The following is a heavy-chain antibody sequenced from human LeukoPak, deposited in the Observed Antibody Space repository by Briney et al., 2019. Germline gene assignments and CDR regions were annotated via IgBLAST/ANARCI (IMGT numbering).Heavy chain of an antibody. J-gene: IGHJ4*02. D-gene: IGHD3-3*01. V-gene: IGHV4-30-2*01. Sequence: SQTLSLTCAVSGGSISSGGYSWSWIRQPPGKGLEWIGYIYHSGSTNYNPSLKSRVTISVDTSKNQFSLKLSSVTAADTAVYYCARGGRYYDFWSGYYAPYYFDYWGQGTLVTVSS. CDR1: GGSISSGGYS. CDR2: IYHSGST. CDR3: ARGGRYYDFWSGYYAPYYFDY.